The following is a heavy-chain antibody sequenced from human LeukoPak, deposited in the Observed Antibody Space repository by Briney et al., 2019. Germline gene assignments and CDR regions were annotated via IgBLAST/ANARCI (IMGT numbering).Heavy chain of an antibody. J-gene: IGHJ4*02. D-gene: IGHD3-3*01. V-gene: IGHV3-7*01. CDR3: ATDRGWRTSGYYLYYFEY. CDR1: GFIFTGYF. CDR2: IRHDGSEK. Sequence: GGSLRLSCAASGFIFTGYFMSWVRQAPGKGLEWVASIRHDGSEKYYVDSVRGRFTVSRDNTKNLLYLQMSSLRAEDTAVYYCATDRGWRTSGYYLYYFEYWGQGTLVTFSS.